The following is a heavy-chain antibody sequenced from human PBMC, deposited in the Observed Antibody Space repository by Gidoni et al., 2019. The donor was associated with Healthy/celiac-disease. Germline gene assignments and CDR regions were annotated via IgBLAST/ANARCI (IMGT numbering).Heavy chain of an antibody. J-gene: IGHJ6*02. D-gene: IGHD3-10*01. V-gene: IGHV3-11*01. CDR2: ISSSGSTI. Sequence: QVQLVESGGGLVKPGGSLRLSCAASGFTFSDSYMSWIRTAPGKGLEWVSYISSSGSTIYYADSVKGRFTISRDNAKNSLYLQMNSLRAEDTAVYYCARCPYYYGSGSYYNSTYYYYGMDVWGQGTTVTVSS. CDR3: ARCPYYYGSGSYYNSTYYYYGMDV. CDR1: GFTFSDSY.